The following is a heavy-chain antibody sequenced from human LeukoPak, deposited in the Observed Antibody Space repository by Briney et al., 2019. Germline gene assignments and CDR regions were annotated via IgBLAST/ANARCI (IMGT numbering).Heavy chain of an antibody. CDR1: GFTFSSYA. V-gene: IGHV3-30*04. Sequence: GGSLRLSCAASGFTFSSYAMHWVRQAPGKGLEWVAVISYDGSNKYYADSVKGRFTISGDNSKNTLYLQMNSLRAEDTAVYYCARDRMEYDFWSGYYGTGFDYWGQGTLVTVSS. D-gene: IGHD3-3*01. J-gene: IGHJ4*02. CDR2: ISYDGSNK. CDR3: ARDRMEYDFWSGYYGTGFDY.